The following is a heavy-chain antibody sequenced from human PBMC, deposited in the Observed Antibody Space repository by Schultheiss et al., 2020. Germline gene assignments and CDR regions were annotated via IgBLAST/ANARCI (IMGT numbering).Heavy chain of an antibody. CDR1: AGSISSDGFY. Sequence: SQTLSLTCAVSAGSISSDGFYWSWIRQHPGKGLEWIGYIYYSGSTYYNPSLKSRVTISVDRSKNQFSLKLSSVTAADTAVYYCARADHYYYGMDVWGQGTTVTVSS. CDR3: ARADHYYYGMDV. CDR2: IYYSGST. V-gene: IGHV4-31*11. J-gene: IGHJ6*02.